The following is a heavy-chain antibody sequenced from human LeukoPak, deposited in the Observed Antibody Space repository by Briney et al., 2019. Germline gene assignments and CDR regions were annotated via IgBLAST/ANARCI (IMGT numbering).Heavy chain of an antibody. D-gene: IGHD3-22*01. CDR3: ARQGKHYDSSGYGRLNAFDI. CDR1: GGSISITSYY. Sequence: SETLSLTCTVSGGSISITSYYWGWIRQPPGKGLEWIASILYSGSAYYNPSLKSRVTISVETSKNQSSLKLNSVTAADTAVYYCARQGKHYDSSGYGRLNAFDIWGQGTMVTVSS. CDR2: ILYSGSA. J-gene: IGHJ3*02. V-gene: IGHV4-39*01.